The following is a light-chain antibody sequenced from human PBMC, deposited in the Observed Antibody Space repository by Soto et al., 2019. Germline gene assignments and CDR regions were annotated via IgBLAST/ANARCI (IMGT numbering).Light chain of an antibody. CDR1: QSVSSSY. Sequence: EIVLTQSPATLSVSPGERATLSCRASQSVSSSYLAWYQQKPGQAPRLLIYGASTRATGIPARFSGSGSGTEFTLTISSLQSEDFAVYYCQQYDNSPLPFGGGTKVDIK. CDR3: QQYDNSPLP. J-gene: IGKJ4*01. V-gene: IGKV3-15*01. CDR2: GAS.